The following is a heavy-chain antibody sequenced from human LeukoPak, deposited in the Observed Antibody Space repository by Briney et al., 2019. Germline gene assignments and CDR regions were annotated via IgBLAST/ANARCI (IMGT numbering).Heavy chain of an antibody. Sequence: PSETLSLTCTVSGDSISRYYWSWIRQPAGKGLEWIGRIYTSGSTNYNPSLKSRVTISVDTSKNQFSLKLSSVTAADTAVYYCAIVCRDGYNCNYYMDVWGKGTTVTISS. CDR2: IYTSGST. V-gene: IGHV4-4*07. D-gene: IGHD5-24*01. CDR1: GDSISRYY. CDR3: AIVCRDGYNCNYYMDV. J-gene: IGHJ6*03.